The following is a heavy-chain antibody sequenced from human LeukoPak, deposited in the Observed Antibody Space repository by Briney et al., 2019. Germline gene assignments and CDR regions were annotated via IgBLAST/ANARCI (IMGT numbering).Heavy chain of an antibody. CDR1: GFTFSSYG. Sequence: PGGSLRLSCAASGFTFSSYGMHWVRRAPGKGLEWVAFIRYDGSNKYYADSVKGRFTISRDNSKNTLYLQMNSLRAEDTAVYYCAKDPRTYYDFWSGYHRWYFDYWGQGTLVTVSS. D-gene: IGHD3-3*01. V-gene: IGHV3-30*02. J-gene: IGHJ4*02. CDR2: IRYDGSNK. CDR3: AKDPRTYYDFWSGYHRWYFDY.